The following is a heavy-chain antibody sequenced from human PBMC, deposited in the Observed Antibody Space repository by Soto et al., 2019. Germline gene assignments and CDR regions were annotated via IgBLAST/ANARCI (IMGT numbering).Heavy chain of an antibody. CDR3: AKSPRGWFGELLDYYYYYMDV. V-gene: IGHV3-23*01. Sequence: PGGSLRLSCAASGFTFSSYAMSWVRQAPGKGLEWVSAISGSGGSTYYADSVKGRFTNSRDNSKDTLYLQMNSLRAEDTAVYYCAKSPRGWFGELLDYYYYYMDVWGKGTTVTVSS. J-gene: IGHJ6*03. D-gene: IGHD3-10*01. CDR1: GFTFSSYA. CDR2: ISGSGGST.